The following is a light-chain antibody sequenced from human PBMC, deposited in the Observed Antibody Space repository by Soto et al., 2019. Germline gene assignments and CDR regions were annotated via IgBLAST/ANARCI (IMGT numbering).Light chain of an antibody. J-gene: IGLJ1*01. CDR3: QSYDRSLRACV. V-gene: IGLV1-40*01. CDR2: GNS. CDR1: NSNIGSDYG. Sequence: QSVLTQPPSVSVAPGQRVTISCTGTNSNIGSDYGVHWYQQFPGTAPKLLIYGNSNRPSGVPDRFSGSKSGTSASLAITGLQAEDEADYYCQSYDRSLRACVFGTGTKVTV.